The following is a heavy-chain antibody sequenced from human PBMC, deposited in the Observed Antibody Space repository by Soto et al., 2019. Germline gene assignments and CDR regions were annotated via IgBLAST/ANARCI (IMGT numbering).Heavy chain of an antibody. CDR2: IYYSGST. J-gene: IGHJ4*02. CDR3: ASNVDYDFWSGYYTEYYFDY. Sequence: SETLSLACTVSGGSISSSSYYWGWIRQPPGKGLEWIGSIYYSGSTYYNPSLKSRVTISVDTSKNQFSLKLSSVTAADTAVYYCASNVDYDFWSGYYTEYYFDYWGQGTLVTAPQ. CDR1: GGSISSSSYY. D-gene: IGHD3-3*01. V-gene: IGHV4-39*01.